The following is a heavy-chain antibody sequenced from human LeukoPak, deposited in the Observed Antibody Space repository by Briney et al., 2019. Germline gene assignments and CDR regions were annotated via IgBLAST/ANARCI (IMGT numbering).Heavy chain of an antibody. D-gene: IGHD6-19*01. J-gene: IGHJ4*02. CDR3: AKGTHIAVAGTGYYFDY. V-gene: IGHV3-9*01. CDR1: GFTFDDYA. Sequence: PGGSLRLSCAASGFTFDDYAMHWVRQAPGKGLEWVSGISWNSGSIGYAVSVKGRFTISRDNAKNSLYLQMNSLRAEDTALYYCAKGTHIAVAGTGYYFDYWGQGTLVTVSS. CDR2: ISWNSGSI.